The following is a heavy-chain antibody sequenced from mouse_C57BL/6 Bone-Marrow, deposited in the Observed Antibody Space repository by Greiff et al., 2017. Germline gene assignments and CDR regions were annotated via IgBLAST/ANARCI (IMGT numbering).Heavy chain of an antibody. CDR1: GFTFTDYY. CDR2: IRNKANGYTT. CDR3: ARLYYDYAYFDY. D-gene: IGHD2-4*01. V-gene: IGHV7-3*01. Sequence: EVKLVESGGGLVQPGGSLSLSCAASGFTFTDYYMSWVRQPPGKALEWLGFIRNKANGYTTEYSASVKGRFTISRDNSQSILYLQMNALRAEDSATYYCARLYYDYAYFDYWGQGTTLTVSS. J-gene: IGHJ2*01.